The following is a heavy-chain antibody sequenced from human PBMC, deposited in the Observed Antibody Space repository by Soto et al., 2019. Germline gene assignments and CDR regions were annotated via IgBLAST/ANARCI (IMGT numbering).Heavy chain of an antibody. CDR3: AKDASASSGWYKGQGY. CDR2: ISYDGSNK. D-gene: IGHD6-19*01. V-gene: IGHV3-30*18. Sequence: QVQLVESGGGVVQPGRSLRLSCAASGFTCSSYGMHWVRQDPGKGLEWVAVISYDGSNKYYADSVKGRFTISRDNSKNTLYLQMNSLRAEDTAVYYCAKDASASSGWYKGQGYWGQGTLVTVSS. J-gene: IGHJ4*02. CDR1: GFTCSSYG.